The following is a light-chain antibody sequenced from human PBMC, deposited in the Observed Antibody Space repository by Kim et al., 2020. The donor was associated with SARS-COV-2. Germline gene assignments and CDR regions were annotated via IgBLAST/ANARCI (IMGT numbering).Light chain of an antibody. CDR1: NIGSKN. V-gene: IGLV3-9*01. CDR2: RDS. J-gene: IGLJ2*01. Sequence: SYELTQPLSVAVALGQTAKITCGGNNIGSKNVHWYQQKPGQAPVLVIYRDSNRPSEIPERFSGSNSGNTATLTVSRAQAGDEADYYCQVWDSSRDVVFGGGTQLTVL. CDR3: QVWDSSRDVV.